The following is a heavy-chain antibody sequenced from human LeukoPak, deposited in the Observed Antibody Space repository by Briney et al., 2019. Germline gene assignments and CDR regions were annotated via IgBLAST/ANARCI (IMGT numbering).Heavy chain of an antibody. Sequence: GGSLRLSCVASGFTFSDYYMSWIRQAPGTGLEWCSYISSSGSTIYYANSVKGRFTISRDNAKNSLYLQMNSLRAEDTAVYYCVREQNRRYSSPFDPWGQGTLVTVSS. V-gene: IGHV3-11*01. CDR2: ISSSGSTI. J-gene: IGHJ5*02. CDR3: VREQNRRYSSPFDP. CDR1: GFTFSDYY. D-gene: IGHD6-19*01.